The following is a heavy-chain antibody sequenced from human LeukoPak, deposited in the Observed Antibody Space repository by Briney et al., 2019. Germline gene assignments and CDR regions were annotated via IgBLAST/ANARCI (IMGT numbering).Heavy chain of an antibody. CDR2: INHSGST. CDR1: GGSFSGYY. D-gene: IGHD6-19*01. V-gene: IGHV4-34*01. J-gene: IGHJ4*02. Sequence: KPSETLSLTCAVYGGSFSGYYWSWICQPPGKGLEWIGEINHSGSTNYNPSLKSRVTISVDTSKNQFSLKLSSVTAADTAVYYCAREQWLEPDYWGQGTLVTVSS. CDR3: AREQWLEPDY.